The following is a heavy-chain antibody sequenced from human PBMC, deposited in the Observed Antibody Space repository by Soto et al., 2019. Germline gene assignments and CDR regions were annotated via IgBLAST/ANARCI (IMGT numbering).Heavy chain of an antibody. D-gene: IGHD6-19*01. J-gene: IGHJ4*02. CDR1: GFTCSSYV. CDR2: ISYDGFHK. CDR3: ARGARAEISSGWSFWRVYSDY. Sequence: QVQLVESGGGVVQPGRSLRLSCAASGFTCSSYVLHWVRQAPGKGLEWVAVISYDGFHKYYADSVKGRFTISRDNSKNALYLQINSLRAEDTAVYYCARGARAEISSGWSFWRVYSDYWGQGTLVTVSS. V-gene: IGHV3-30-3*01.